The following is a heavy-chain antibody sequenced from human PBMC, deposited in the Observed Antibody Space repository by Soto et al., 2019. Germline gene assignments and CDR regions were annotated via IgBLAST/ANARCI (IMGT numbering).Heavy chain of an antibody. V-gene: IGHV3-30*18. J-gene: IGHJ4*02. CDR1: GFTFSSFG. D-gene: IGHD4-17*01. CDR3: AKDRWGDFGDLNLPGY. CDR2: ISDDGSSK. Sequence: QVLLVESGGGVVQPGRSLRISCAVSGFTFSSFGMHWVRQAPGKGWEWVAVISDDGSSKHYADSRKGRFTISRDNSNNTLYLQMDSLGPEDTAVYYCAKDRWGDFGDLNLPGYWGQGTLVTVSS.